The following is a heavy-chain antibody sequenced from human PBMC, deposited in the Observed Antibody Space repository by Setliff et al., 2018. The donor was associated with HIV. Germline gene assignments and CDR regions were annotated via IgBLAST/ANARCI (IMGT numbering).Heavy chain of an antibody. Sequence: GESLKISCAASGFTFSYYCMHLVRQAPGKGLEWVTSIRYDGSYKYYADSVRGRFTISRDNSKNTLYLQMNSLRAEDTAVYYCAKNLYRSGWSPLDYWGQGTMVTVSS. CDR3: AKNLYRSGWSPLDY. D-gene: IGHD6-13*01. V-gene: IGHV3-30*02. J-gene: IGHJ4*02. CDR1: GFTFSYYC. CDR2: IRYDGSYK.